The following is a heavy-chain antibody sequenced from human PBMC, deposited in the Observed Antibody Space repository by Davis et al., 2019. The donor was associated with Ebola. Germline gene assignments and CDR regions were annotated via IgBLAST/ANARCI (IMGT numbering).Heavy chain of an antibody. V-gene: IGHV1-8*02. CDR3: ARARKGITMVRGVIIPWGNWFDP. CDR1: GYTFTSYA. D-gene: IGHD3-10*01. CDR2: INPNSGGT. J-gene: IGHJ5*02. Sequence: AASVKVSCKASGYTFTSYATNWVRQAPGQGLEWMGRINPNSGGTNYAQKFQGRVTMTRNTSISTAYMELSSLRSDDTAVYYCARARKGITMVRGVIIPWGNWFDPWGQGTLVTVSS.